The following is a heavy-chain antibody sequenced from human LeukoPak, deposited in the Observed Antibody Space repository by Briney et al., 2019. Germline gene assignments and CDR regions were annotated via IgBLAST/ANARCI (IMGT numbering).Heavy chain of an antibody. Sequence: GGSLRLSCAASGFTSRSSWMHWVRQAPGKGLVWVSRITSDGTNTNYAGSVKGRFTISRDSAKNTLYLEMNSLGAEDTAVYYCARISYDSSGYFDYWGQGTLVTASS. CDR1: GFTSRSSW. D-gene: IGHD3-22*01. CDR3: ARISYDSSGYFDY. V-gene: IGHV3-74*01. J-gene: IGHJ4*02. CDR2: ITSDGTNT.